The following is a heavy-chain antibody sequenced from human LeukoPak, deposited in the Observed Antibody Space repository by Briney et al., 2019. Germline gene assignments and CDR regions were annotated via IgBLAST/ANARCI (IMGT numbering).Heavy chain of an antibody. CDR2: ISAYNGNT. Sequence: ASVKVSCKASGYTFTSYYMHWVRQAPGQGLEWMGWISAYNGNTNYAQKLQGRVTMTTDTSTSTAYMELRSLRSDDTAVYYCARDRVVAAAGTLSGYWGQGTLVTVSS. CDR1: GYTFTSYY. D-gene: IGHD6-13*01. J-gene: IGHJ4*02. V-gene: IGHV1-18*04. CDR3: ARDRVVAAAGTLSGY.